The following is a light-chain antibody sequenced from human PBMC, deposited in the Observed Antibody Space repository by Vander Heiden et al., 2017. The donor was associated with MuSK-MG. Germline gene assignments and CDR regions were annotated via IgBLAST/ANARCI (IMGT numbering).Light chain of an antibody. CDR3: QAWDSSNGLV. V-gene: IGLV3-1*01. CDR2: QDS. J-gene: IGLJ2*01. Sequence: SYELTQPPSVSVSPGQTASITCSGEKLGDKYACWYQQKPGQPPLLVIYQDSKRPSGIPERFSGSNSGNTATLTISGTQDMEAADYYCQAWDSSNGLVFGGGTKLTVL. CDR1: KLGDKY.